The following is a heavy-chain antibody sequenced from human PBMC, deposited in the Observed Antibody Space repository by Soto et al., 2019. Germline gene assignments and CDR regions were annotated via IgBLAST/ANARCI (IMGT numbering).Heavy chain of an antibody. V-gene: IGHV3-21*01. CDR3: ARDEYDYGDYTLHFYYYYGMDV. CDR1: GFTFSSYS. Sequence: GGSLRLSCAASGFTFSSYSMNWVRQAPGKGLEWVSSISSSSSYIYYADSVKGRFTISRDNAKNSLYLQMNSLRAEDTAVYYCARDEYDYGDYTLHFYYYYGMDVWGQGTTVTVSS. J-gene: IGHJ6*02. D-gene: IGHD4-17*01. CDR2: ISSSSSYI.